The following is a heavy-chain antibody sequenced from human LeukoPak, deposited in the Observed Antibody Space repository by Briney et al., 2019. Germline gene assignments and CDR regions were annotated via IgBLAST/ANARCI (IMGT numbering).Heavy chain of an antibody. CDR1: GGSISSYY. V-gene: IGHV4-59*01. J-gene: IGHJ6*02. Sequence: PSETLSLTCTVSGGSISSYYWSWIRQPPGNGLEWIGYIYYSGSTNYNPSLKSRVTISVDTSKNQFSLKLSSVTAADTAVYYCARGSSSWYRRGMDVWGQGTTVTVSS. D-gene: IGHD6-13*01. CDR2: IYYSGST. CDR3: ARGSSSWYRRGMDV.